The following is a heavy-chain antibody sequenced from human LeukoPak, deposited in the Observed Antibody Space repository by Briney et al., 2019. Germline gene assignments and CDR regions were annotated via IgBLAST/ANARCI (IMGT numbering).Heavy chain of an antibody. CDR1: GGSISSYY. CDR3: ARGAWNYDY. D-gene: IGHD1-1*01. V-gene: IGHV4-59*01. Sequence: SETLSLICTVSGGSISSYYWSWIRQPPGKGLEWIGYIYYSGSTNYNPSLKSRVTISVDTSKNQFSLKLSSVTAADTAVYYCARGAWNYDYWGQGTLVTVSS. CDR2: IYYSGST. J-gene: IGHJ4*02.